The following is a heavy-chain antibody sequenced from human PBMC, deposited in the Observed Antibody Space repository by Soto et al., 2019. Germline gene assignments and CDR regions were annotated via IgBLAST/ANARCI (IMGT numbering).Heavy chain of an antibody. D-gene: IGHD1-26*01. Sequence: QVQLVQSGAEVKKPGSSVKVSCRASGGTFSTSTISWLRQAPGQGLEWMGKITPMLDITKYTQKFQGRVTITADKTPGIANMELKTLGSEDTAVYYCARGGDWFGPWGQGTLVTVSS. CDR2: ITPMLDIT. J-gene: IGHJ5*02. CDR3: ARGGDWFGP. CDR1: GGTFSTST. V-gene: IGHV1-69*02.